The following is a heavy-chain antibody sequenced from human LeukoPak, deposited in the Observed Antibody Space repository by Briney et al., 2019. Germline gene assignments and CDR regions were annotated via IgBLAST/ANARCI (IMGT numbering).Heavy chain of an antibody. V-gene: IGHV4-59*01. CDR1: GGSISSYY. J-gene: IGHJ4*02. CDR3: ARDDSSGYYFDY. CDR2: IYYSGST. D-gene: IGHD3-22*01. Sequence: SETLSPTCTVSGGSISSYYWSWIRQPPGKGLEWIGYIYYSGSTNYNPSLKSRVTISVDTSKNQFSLKLSSVTAADTAVYYCARDDSSGYYFDYWGQGTLATVSS.